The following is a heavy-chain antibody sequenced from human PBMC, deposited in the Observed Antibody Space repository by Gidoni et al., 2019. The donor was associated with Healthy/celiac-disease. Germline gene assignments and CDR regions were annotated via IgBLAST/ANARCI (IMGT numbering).Heavy chain of an antibody. J-gene: IGHJ4*02. Sequence: HVQLVWSGGGLVKPGGSLSRSCAAPGFTFSYYYMSWIRQAPGKGLEWVSYSSSSSSYTNYADSVKGRFTISRDNAKNSLYLQMNSLRAEDTAVYYCARVIRSSGWYGYFDYWGQGTLVTVSS. D-gene: IGHD6-19*01. V-gene: IGHV3-11*05. CDR1: GFTFSYYY. CDR2: SSSSSSYT. CDR3: ARVIRSSGWYGYFDY.